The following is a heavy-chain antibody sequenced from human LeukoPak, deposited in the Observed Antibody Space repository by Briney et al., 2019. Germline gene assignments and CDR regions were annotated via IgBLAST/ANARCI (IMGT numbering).Heavy chain of an antibody. CDR3: ASLGWTDKKDV. CDR2: ISHSGST. CDR1: GGSFSGYY. D-gene: IGHD2-15*01. Sequence: PSETLSLTCAVYGGSFSGYYWSWIRQPPGKGLEWIGEISHSGSTNYNPSLKSRVTISVDTSKNQFSLKLSSVTAADTAVYYCASLGWTDKKDVWGKGTTVTVSS. V-gene: IGHV4-34*01. J-gene: IGHJ6*04.